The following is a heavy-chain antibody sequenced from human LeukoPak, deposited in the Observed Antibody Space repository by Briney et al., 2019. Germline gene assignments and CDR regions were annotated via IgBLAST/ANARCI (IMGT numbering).Heavy chain of an antibody. CDR2: IYYSGST. J-gene: IGHJ4*02. CDR1: GGSISSGGYY. Sequence: SQTLSLTCAVSGGSISSGGYYWSWIRQHPGKGLEWIGYIYYSGSTYYNPSLKSRVTISVDTSKNQFSLKLSSLTAADTAVYYCARGSEDYVARTRFDYWGQGTLVTVSS. CDR3: ARGSEDYVARTRFDY. D-gene: IGHD4-17*01. V-gene: IGHV4-31*11.